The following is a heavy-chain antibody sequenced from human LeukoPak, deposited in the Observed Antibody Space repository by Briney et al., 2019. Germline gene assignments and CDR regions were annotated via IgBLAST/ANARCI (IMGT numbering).Heavy chain of an antibody. CDR1: GYTFTSNW. D-gene: IGHD1-7*01. J-gene: IGHJ4*02. CDR2: IYPGASDT. CDR3: AREGTTGGYYDY. V-gene: IGHV5-51*01. Sequence: GESLRISCKGSGYTFTSNWIAWVRQMPGKGLEWMGIIYPGASDTRYGPSFQGQVTISVDKSISTAYLQWSSLKASDSAMYYCAREGTTGGYYDYWGQGTQVTVSS.